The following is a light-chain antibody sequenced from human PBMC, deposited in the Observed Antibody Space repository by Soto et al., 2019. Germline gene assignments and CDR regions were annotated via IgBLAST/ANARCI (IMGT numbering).Light chain of an antibody. CDR2: ADS. Sequence: SYELTQPPSVSVAPGQTANITCGGDDIGRNSVHWYQQRPGQAPVLVVYADSDRPSGIPERLSGSKSANTATLTISRVEAGDEADYYCQVWHSSRDHYVFGTGTKLTVL. CDR3: QVWHSSRDHYV. CDR1: DIGRNS. V-gene: IGLV3-21*02. J-gene: IGLJ1*01.